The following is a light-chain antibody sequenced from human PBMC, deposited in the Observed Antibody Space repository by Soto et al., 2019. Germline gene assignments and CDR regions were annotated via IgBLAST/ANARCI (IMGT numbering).Light chain of an antibody. CDR2: GAS. CDR1: QSVSRNY. Sequence: EIVMTQSPATLSVSPGERATLSCRASQSVSRNYLAWYQQKPGQAPRLLIYGASNRATGFPDRFSGSGSGTEFTLTISSLQPDDFATYYCQQYGSSPLTFGGGTKVDIK. V-gene: IGKV3-20*01. J-gene: IGKJ4*01. CDR3: QQYGSSPLT.